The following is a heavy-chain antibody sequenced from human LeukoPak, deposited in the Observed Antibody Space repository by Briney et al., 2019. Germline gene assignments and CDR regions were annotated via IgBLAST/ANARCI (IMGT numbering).Heavy chain of an antibody. V-gene: IGHV4-39*01. CDR2: IYYSGNT. D-gene: IGHD3/OR15-3a*01. Sequence: SETLSLTCTVSGVSISSSNSYWGWIRQPPGKGLEWIGSIYYSGNTYYNASLKSQVSISIDTSKNQFSLRLTSVTAADPAVYYCARQTGSGLFILPGGKGTLVTVSS. J-gene: IGHJ4*02. CDR3: ARQTGSGLFILP. CDR1: GVSISSSNSY.